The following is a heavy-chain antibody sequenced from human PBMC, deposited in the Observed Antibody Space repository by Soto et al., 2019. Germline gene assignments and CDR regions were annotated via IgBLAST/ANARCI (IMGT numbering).Heavy chain of an antibody. V-gene: IGHV2-5*02. D-gene: IGHD3-3*01. CDR1: GFSLSTSGVG. J-gene: IGHJ5*02. CDR3: PPPPDYDFWSGYPANWFAP. CDR2: IYWDDDK. Sequence: SGRTLVNPTQTLTLTCTFSGFSLSTSGVGVGWIRQPPGKALEWLALIYWDDDKRYSPSLKSRLTSTKDTSKNQVVLTMTNMDTVDKATYSCPPPPDYDFWSGYPANWFAPWGQGTLVTVS.